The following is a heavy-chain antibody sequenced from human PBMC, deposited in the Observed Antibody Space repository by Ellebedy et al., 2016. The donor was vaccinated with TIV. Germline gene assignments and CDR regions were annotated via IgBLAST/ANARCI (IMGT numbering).Heavy chain of an antibody. CDR2: IAYRGST. J-gene: IGHJ4*03. Sequence: SETLSLTXTVSGGSISPTRFHWGCCRQPPGQGMASIGSIAYRGSTYYNPSLKSRVTISVDTSKNQFSLKLSSVTAADTAVYYCARTSDRFIMTTVGGPFDFWGQGTLVTVSS. D-gene: IGHD3-16*01. CDR1: GGSISPTRFH. V-gene: IGHV4-39*01. CDR3: ARTSDRFIMTTVGGPFDF.